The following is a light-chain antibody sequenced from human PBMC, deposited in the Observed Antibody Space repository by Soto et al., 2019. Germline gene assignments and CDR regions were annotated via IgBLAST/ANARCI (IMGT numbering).Light chain of an antibody. J-gene: IGKJ1*01. CDR2: DTS. CDR3: QQYGSSPPWT. V-gene: IGKV3-20*01. Sequence: IVLTHSPGTLSLSPRQRATLSFSSSQSVSNSYVAWYQQKSGQAPRLLIYDTSSRVTGIPDRFSGSGSGTDFTLTISRLEPEDFAVYYCQQYGSSPPWTFGQGTKV. CDR1: QSVSNSY.